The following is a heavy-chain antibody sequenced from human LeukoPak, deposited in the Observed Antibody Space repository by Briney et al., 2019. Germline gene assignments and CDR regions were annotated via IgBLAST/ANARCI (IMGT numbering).Heavy chain of an antibody. CDR3: ARGPLAPGYDSSGYYFDI. V-gene: IGHV1-3*03. CDR1: GYTFTSYA. Sequence: ASVKVSCKASGYTFTSYAMHWVRQAPGQRLECMGWINAGNGNTKYSQEFQGRVTITRDTSASTAYMELSSLRSEDMAVYYCARGPLAPGYDSSGYYFDIWGQGTLVTVSS. CDR2: INAGNGNT. D-gene: IGHD3-22*01. J-gene: IGHJ4*02.